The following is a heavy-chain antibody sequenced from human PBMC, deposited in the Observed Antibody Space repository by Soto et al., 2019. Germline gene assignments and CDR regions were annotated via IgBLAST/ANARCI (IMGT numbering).Heavy chain of an antibody. CDR2: IYPGDSDT. CDR1: GYSFTSYL. V-gene: IGHV5-51*01. J-gene: IGHJ6*03. CDR3: ARRLVVPAATGYYYYMDV. D-gene: IGHD2-2*01. Sequence: GESLKISCKGSGYSFTSYLIGWVRQMPGKGLEWMGIIYPGDSDTRYSPSFQGQVTISADKSISTAYLQWSSLKASDTAMYYCARRLVVPAATGYYYYMDVWGKGTTVTVSS.